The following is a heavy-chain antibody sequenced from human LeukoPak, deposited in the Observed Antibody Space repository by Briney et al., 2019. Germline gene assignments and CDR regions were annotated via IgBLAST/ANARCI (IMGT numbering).Heavy chain of an antibody. D-gene: IGHD1-14*01. J-gene: IGHJ4*02. CDR2: IWYDGSKK. V-gene: IGHV3-33*06. Sequence: GGSLRLSCARSRFTFSSYGMHWVRQAPDEGREWGAVIWYDGSKKYYADSVKGRFTISRDNSKNTLYLQINSLRAEDTAVYYCAKELTVYNRGYYFDYWGQGTLVTVSS. CDR1: RFTFSSYG. CDR3: AKELTVYNRGYYFDY.